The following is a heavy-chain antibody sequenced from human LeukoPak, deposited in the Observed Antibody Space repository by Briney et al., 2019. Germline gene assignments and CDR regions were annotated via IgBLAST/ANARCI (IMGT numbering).Heavy chain of an antibody. V-gene: IGHV1-69*01. CDR3: ARDLLGKGGNYYCAY. CDR2: IIPIFGTA. D-gene: IGHD4-23*01. CDR1: GGTFSSYA. J-gene: IGHJ4*02. Sequence: GSSVKVSCQASGGTFSSYAISWVRQAPGQGLEWMGGIIPIFGTANYAQKFQGRVTITADESTSTAYMELSSLRSEDTAVYYCARDLLGKGGNYYCAYWGQGTLVTVSS.